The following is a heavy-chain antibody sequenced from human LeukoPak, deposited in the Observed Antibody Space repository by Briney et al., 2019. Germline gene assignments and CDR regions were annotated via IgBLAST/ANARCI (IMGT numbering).Heavy chain of an antibody. D-gene: IGHD5-12*01. CDR1: GYTFTSYD. V-gene: IGHV1-8*01. J-gene: IGHJ4*02. CDR2: MNPNSGNT. Sequence: ASVKVSCKASGYTFTSYDINWVRQATGQGLEWMRWMNPNSGNTGYAQKFQGRVTMTRNTSISTAYMELSSLRSEDTAVYYCASGRNIVATIIGYWGQGTLVTVSS. CDR3: ASGRNIVATIIGY.